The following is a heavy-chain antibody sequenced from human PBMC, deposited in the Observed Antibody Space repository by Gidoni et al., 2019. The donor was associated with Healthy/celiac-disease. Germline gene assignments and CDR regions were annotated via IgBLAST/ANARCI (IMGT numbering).Heavy chain of an antibody. CDR1: GGSISSGGYY. D-gene: IGHD3-22*01. V-gene: IGHV4-31*03. Sequence: QVQLQESGPGLVKPSQTLSLTCTVSGGSISSGGYYWSWIRQHPGKGLEWIGYIYYSGSTYYNPSLKSRVTISVDTSKNQFSLKLSSVTAADTAVYYCASHTSPSDSSGYQGYYYYGMDVWGQGTTVTVSS. J-gene: IGHJ6*02. CDR2: IYYSGST. CDR3: ASHTSPSDSSGYQGYYYYGMDV.